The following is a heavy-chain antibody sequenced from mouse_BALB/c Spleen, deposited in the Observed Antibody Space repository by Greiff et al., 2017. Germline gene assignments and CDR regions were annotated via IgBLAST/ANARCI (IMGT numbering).Heavy chain of an antibody. CDR1: GYSITSDYA. J-gene: IGHJ3*01. D-gene: IGHD1-1*01. V-gene: IGHV3-2*02. CDR2: ISYSGST. CDR3: ARDPYYYGSMFAY. Sequence: EVKLVESGPGLVKPSQSLSLTCTVTGYSITSDYAWNWIRQFPGNKLEWMGYISYSGSTSYNPSLKSRISITRDTSKNQFFLQLNSVTTEDTATYYCARDPYYYGSMFAYWGQGTLVTVSA.